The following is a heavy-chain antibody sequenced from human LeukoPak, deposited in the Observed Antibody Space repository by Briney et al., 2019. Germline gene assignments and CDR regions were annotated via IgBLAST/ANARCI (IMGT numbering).Heavy chain of an antibody. D-gene: IGHD3-10*01. V-gene: IGHV1-2*02. CDR1: GYTFTGYY. Sequence: ASVKVSCKASGYTFTGYYMHWVRQAPGQWLEWMGWINPNSGGTNYAQKFQGRVTMTRDTSISTAYMELSRLRSDDTAVYYCARELLVRGVSLDYWGQGTLVTVSS. CDR3: ARELLVRGVSLDY. CDR2: INPNSGGT. J-gene: IGHJ4*02.